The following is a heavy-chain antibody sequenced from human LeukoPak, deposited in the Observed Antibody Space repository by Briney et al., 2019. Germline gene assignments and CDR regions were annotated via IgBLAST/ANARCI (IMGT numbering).Heavy chain of an antibody. V-gene: IGHV3-30*04. CDR2: ISSAATNK. Sequence: RGSLRLSCAASGFTFSTYVMHWVRQAPGKGLEWVASISSAATNKYDADSVKGRFTISRDNSNNTLYLQMNSLRPGDTALYFCARGRTRGYYLDYWGRGTLVTVSS. CDR1: GFTFSTYV. CDR3: ARGRTRGYYLDY. D-gene: IGHD3-22*01. J-gene: IGHJ4*02.